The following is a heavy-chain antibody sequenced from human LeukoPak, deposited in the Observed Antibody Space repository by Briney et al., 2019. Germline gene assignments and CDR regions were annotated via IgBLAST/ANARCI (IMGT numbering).Heavy chain of an antibody. D-gene: IGHD4-17*01. J-gene: IGHJ5*02. CDR1: GYTFTSYY. V-gene: IGHV1-46*01. CDR2: IDPSGGDT. Sequence: ASVTVSCKASGYTFTSYYMHWVRLAPGQGLEGMGIIDPSGGDTTYAPQFQDRVTMTRDNSQSPVHIELKSLRSEDPAGDYRGRDDSGIRRGWFEHWGQGTLVTVSS. CDR3: GRDDSGIRRGWFEH.